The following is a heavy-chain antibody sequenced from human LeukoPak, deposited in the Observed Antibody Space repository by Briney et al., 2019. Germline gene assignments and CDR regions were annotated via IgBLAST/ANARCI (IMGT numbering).Heavy chain of an antibody. D-gene: IGHD1-26*01. Sequence: SETLSLTCTVSGGSISSYYWSWIRQPPGKGLEWIGYIYYSGTTNYNPSLKSRVTISVDTSKNQFSLKLSSVTAADTAVYYCARDGRSGSYYYYMDVWGKGTTVTVSS. V-gene: IGHV4-59*01. J-gene: IGHJ6*03. CDR1: GGSISSYY. CDR3: ARDGRSGSYYYYMDV. CDR2: IYYSGTT.